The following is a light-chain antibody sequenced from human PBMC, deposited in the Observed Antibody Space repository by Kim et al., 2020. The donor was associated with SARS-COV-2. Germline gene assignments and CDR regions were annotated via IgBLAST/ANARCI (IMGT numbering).Light chain of an antibody. Sequence: STGERATLPCRASQSVSSNLAWYQQKPGQAPRLLIYGASTRATGIPARFSGSGSGTEFTLTISSLQSEDFAVYYCQQYNNWPLLTFGGGTKVDIK. CDR1: QSVSSN. V-gene: IGKV3-15*01. CDR3: QQYNNWPLLT. CDR2: GAS. J-gene: IGKJ4*01.